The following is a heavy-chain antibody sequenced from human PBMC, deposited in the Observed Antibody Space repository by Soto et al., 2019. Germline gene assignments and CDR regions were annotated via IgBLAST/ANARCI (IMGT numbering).Heavy chain of an antibody. V-gene: IGHV4-59*01. D-gene: IGHD3-22*01. J-gene: IGHJ4*02. Sequence: SETLSLTCTVSGGSISSYYWSWIRQPPGKGLEWIGYIYYSGSTNYNPSLKSRVTISVDTSKNQFSLKLSSVTAADTAMYYCARGEYYYDSSGYSRYYFDYWGQGTLVIVSS. CDR3: ARGEYYYDSSGYSRYYFDY. CDR2: IYYSGST. CDR1: GGSISSYY.